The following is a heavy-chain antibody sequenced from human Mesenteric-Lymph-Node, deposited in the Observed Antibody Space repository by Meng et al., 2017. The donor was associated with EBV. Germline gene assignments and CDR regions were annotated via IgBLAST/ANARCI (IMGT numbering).Heavy chain of an antibody. V-gene: IGHV3-66*01. CDR1: GFTFSSYW. D-gene: IGHD3-10*01. CDR3: ATPYLRLDY. Sequence: EVQLVESGGGLVQPGGSLRLPCAAFGFTFSSYWMHWVRQAPGKGLVWVAVIYRGGTTHYADSVKGRFTISRDDSKNTLYLQMNGLRAEDTAVYYCATPYLRLDYWGRGTLVTVSS. CDR2: IYRGGTT. J-gene: IGHJ4*02.